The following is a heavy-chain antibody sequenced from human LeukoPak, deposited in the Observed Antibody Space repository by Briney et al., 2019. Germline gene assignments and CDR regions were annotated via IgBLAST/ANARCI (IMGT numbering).Heavy chain of an antibody. CDR3: ASRPTPWFGEIRFDP. Sequence: PGGSLRLSCAASGFNFANHAMSWVRQTPGKGLEWVSAISGGGDITYYADSVTGRFTISRDNSKDTLFLQMHSLRPGDTAVYYCASRPTPWFGEIRFDPWGQGTLVTVSS. CDR1: GFNFANHA. D-gene: IGHD3-10*01. CDR2: ISGGGDIT. V-gene: IGHV3-23*01. J-gene: IGHJ5*02.